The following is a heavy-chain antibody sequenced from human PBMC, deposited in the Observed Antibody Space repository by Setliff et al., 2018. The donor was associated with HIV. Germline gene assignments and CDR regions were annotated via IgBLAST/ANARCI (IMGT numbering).Heavy chain of an antibody. J-gene: IGHJ4*02. CDR3: AKDYRGYYYDSSGYHYGGIDS. CDR2: IKSKTDGGTT. Sequence: PGGSLRLSCAASGFTFSNAWMSWVHQAPGKGLEWVGRIKSKTDGGTTDYAAPVKGRFTMSRDNSKNTLYLQMNNLRAEDTAVYYCAKDYRGYYYDSSGYHYGGIDSWGQGTLVTVSS. V-gene: IGHV3-15*01. CDR1: GFTFSNAW. D-gene: IGHD3-22*01.